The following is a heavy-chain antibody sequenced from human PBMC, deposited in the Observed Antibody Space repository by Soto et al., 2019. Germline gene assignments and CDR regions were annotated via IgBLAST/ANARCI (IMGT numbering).Heavy chain of an antibody. CDR1: GNTFTNYY. CDR2: INPSGGHT. V-gene: IGHV1-46*01. J-gene: IGHJ4*02. D-gene: IGHD2-21*02. Sequence: QVQLMQSGAEVKKPGASVKVSCKASGNTFTNYYIHWVRQAPGQGLEWMGTINPSGGHTTYAQKSLRRATMARATSTSARYMELTSLRSAATAVYYCARGGLVVVVTAAFDYWGPGTLVTVSS. CDR3: ARGGLVVVVTAAFDY.